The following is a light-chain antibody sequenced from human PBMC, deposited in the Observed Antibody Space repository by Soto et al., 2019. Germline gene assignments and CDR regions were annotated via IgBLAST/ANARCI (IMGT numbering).Light chain of an antibody. J-gene: IGKJ1*01. V-gene: IGKV3-20*01. Sequence: ELVLAQSPGTLSLSPGERATLSCRASQSVRGSYLAWYQQKPGQAPTLLIFGAASRATGIPDRFSGRGSGTDFTLTISRLEPEDFAVYYCQQYGSSYPWTFGQGTKVDIK. CDR2: GAA. CDR1: QSVRGSY. CDR3: QQYGSSYPWT.